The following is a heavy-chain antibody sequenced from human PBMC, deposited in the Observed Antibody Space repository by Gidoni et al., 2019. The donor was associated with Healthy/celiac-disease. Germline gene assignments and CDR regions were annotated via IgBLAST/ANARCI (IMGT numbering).Heavy chain of an antibody. CDR2: IYSGVST. J-gene: IGHJ3*02. CDR3: ARGEGADAFDI. Sequence: EVQLVETGGGLLQPGGYLRLACAASGFPGSRNYMSWVSQAPGKGLEWVSVIYSGVSTYYADSVNGRSTISRDNSKNTLYLQMNSLRAEDTAVYYCARGEGADAFDIWGQGTMVTVSS. CDR1: GFPGSRNY. V-gene: IGHV3-53*02.